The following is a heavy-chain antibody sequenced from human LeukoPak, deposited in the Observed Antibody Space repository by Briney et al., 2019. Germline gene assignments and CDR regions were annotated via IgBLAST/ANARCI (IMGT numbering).Heavy chain of an antibody. D-gene: IGHD3-3*01. V-gene: IGHV1-2*02. CDR1: GYTFTGYS. CDR3: ARDTIYDFWSGYHDY. Sequence: ASVKVSCKASGYTFTGYSMHWVRQAPGQGLEWMGWINPNSGGTNYAQKFQGRVTMTRDTSISTAYMELSRLRSDDTAVYYCARDTIYDFWSGYHDYWGQGTLVTVSS. J-gene: IGHJ4*02. CDR2: INPNSGGT.